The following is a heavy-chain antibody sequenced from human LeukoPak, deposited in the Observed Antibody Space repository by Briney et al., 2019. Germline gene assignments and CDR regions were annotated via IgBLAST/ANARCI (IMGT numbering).Heavy chain of an antibody. CDR1: GYTFTGYY. J-gene: IGHJ6*02. D-gene: IGHD5-18*01. CDR3: ARSALGYSYGPAFYYGMGV. Sequence: ASVKVSCKASGYTFTGYYMHWVRQAPGQGLEWMGWINPNSGGTNYAQKFQGRVTMTWDTSISTAYMELSRLRSDDTAVYYCARSALGYSYGPAFYYGMGVWGQGTTVTVSS. CDR2: INPNSGGT. V-gene: IGHV1-2*02.